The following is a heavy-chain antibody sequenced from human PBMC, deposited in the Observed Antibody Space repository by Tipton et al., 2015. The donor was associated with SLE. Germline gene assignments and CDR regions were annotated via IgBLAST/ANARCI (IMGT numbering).Heavy chain of an antibody. CDR2: IYHSGNT. CDR3: ARINWNYFPDPNWFDP. J-gene: IGHJ5*02. Sequence: TLSLTCAVSGYPISSGYYWGWIRQPPGKGLEWFGSIYHSGNTYYNPSLKSRVTISVDTSKNQFSLKLTSVTAADTAVYYCARINWNYFPDPNWFDPWDQGTLVTVSS. CDR1: GYPISSGYY. D-gene: IGHD1-7*01. V-gene: IGHV4-38-2*01.